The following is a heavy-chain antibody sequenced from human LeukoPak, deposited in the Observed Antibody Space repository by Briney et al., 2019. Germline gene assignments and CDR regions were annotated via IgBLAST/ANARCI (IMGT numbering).Heavy chain of an antibody. CDR2: INHSGST. D-gene: IGHD3-22*01. J-gene: IGHJ2*01. CDR3: ARVGSSGYYVWYFDL. V-gene: IGHV4-34*01. CDR1: GGSFSGYY. Sequence: SETLPLTCAVYGGSFSGYYWSWIRQPPGKGLEWIGEINHSGSTNYNPSLKSRVTISVDTSENQFSLKLSSVTAADTAVYYCARVGSSGYYVWYFDLWGRGTLVTVSS.